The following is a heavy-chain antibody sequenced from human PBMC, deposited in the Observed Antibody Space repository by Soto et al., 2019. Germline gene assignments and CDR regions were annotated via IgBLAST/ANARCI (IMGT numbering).Heavy chain of an antibody. CDR2: ISSSSGYT. D-gene: IGHD2-15*01. Sequence: GGSLRLSCAASGFTFSDYYMSWIRQAPGKGLEWVSYISSSSGYTNYADSVKGRFTISRDNARNSLYLQMNSLRAEDTAVYYCPRDVRRYCSVGSCPKNYYGMHVSGQGTTATFSS. J-gene: IGHJ6*02. CDR1: GFTFSDYY. V-gene: IGHV3-11*06. CDR3: PRDVRRYCSVGSCPKNYYGMHV.